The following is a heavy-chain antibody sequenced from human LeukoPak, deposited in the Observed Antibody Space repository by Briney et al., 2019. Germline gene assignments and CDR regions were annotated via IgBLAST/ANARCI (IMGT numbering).Heavy chain of an antibody. V-gene: IGHV4-61*01. CDR3: ARERVSQQQLYYFDY. CDR2: IYYSGST. CDR1: GGSISSSSYY. D-gene: IGHD6-13*01. Sequence: SETLSLTCTVSGGSISSSSYYWGWIRQPPGKGLEWIGYIYYSGSTNYNPSLKSRVTISVDTSMNQFSLKLSSVTAADTAVYYCARERVSQQQLYYFDYWGQGTLVTVSS. J-gene: IGHJ4*02.